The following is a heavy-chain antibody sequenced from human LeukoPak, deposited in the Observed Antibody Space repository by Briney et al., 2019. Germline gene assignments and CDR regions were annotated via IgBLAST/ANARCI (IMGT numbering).Heavy chain of an antibody. J-gene: IGHJ4*02. D-gene: IGHD6-13*01. CDR1: GGSISGSSYY. CDR3: AYSSSWENTPFDY. V-gene: IGHV4-30-4*01. Sequence: SETLSLTCTVSGGSISGSSYYWSWIRQPPGKGLEWIGYIYYSGSTYYNPSLKSRVTISVDTSKNQFSLKLSSVTAADTAVYYCAYSSSWENTPFDYWGQGTLVTVSS. CDR2: IYYSGST.